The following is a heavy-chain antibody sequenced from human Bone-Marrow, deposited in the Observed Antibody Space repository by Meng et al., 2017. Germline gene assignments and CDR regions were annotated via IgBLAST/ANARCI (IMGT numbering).Heavy chain of an antibody. Sequence: EVQVVETGGRWVQPGGSLRLSCAASGFSVSNEFMSWVRQAQGKGLEWVSVIYSGGGTDYADSVKGRFTTSRDSSKNTMYLQMNNLRADDTAMYYCTGGEDHWGQGTLVTVS. CDR2: IYSGGGT. CDR1: GFSVSNEF. V-gene: IGHV3-66*01. J-gene: IGHJ4*02. CDR3: TGGEDH.